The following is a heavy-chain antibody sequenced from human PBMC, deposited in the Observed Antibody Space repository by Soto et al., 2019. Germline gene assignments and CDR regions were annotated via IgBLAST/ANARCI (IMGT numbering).Heavy chain of an antibody. CDR1: GGSFSGYY. CDR2: IHYSGNT. J-gene: IGHJ4*02. D-gene: IGHD3-3*01. CDR3: ARGHYDFWSGYFATIDY. V-gene: IGHV4-34*11. Sequence: SETLSLTCAVYGGSFSGYYWSWIRQPPGKGLEWIGYIHYSGNTKYNPSLKSRDTISADTSKDQFSLKLTSVTAADTAVYYCARGHYDFWSGYFATIDYWGQGTLVTVSS.